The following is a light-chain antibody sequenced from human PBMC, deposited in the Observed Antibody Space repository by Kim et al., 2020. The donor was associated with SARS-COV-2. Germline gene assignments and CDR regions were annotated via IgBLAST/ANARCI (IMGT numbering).Light chain of an antibody. CDR1: AGIRDD. CDR3: LQNYNYPYT. J-gene: IGKJ2*01. Sequence: SALRGDSVIITCRASAGIRDDLAWYQKKPGKAPRLLIFAASSLHNGVSPRFSASGSGTNFSLTITSLQPEDSATYYCLQNYNYPYTFGQGTKLEI. V-gene: IGKV1-6*01. CDR2: AAS.